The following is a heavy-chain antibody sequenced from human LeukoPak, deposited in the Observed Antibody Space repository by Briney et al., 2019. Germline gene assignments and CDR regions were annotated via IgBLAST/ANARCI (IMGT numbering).Heavy chain of an antibody. Sequence: GGSLRLSCAASGFTFSSYGMHWVRQAPGKGLEWVAFIRYDGSNKYYADSVKGRFTISRDNSKNTLYLQMNSLRAEDTAVYYCAKDIMITFGGVIVPQTFDYWGQGTLVTVSS. CDR3: AKDIMITFGGVIVPQTFDY. V-gene: IGHV3-30*02. D-gene: IGHD3-16*02. CDR1: GFTFSSYG. CDR2: IRYDGSNK. J-gene: IGHJ4*02.